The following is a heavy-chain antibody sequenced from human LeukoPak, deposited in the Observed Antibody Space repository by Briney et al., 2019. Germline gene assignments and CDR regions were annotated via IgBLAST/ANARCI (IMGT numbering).Heavy chain of an antibody. J-gene: IGHJ3*02. V-gene: IGHV3-30*03. CDR3: ARDAAILGAFDI. CDR2: MSYDGSSE. Sequence: GRSLRLSCEGSGFTASGFGFSSFAMYWVRQAPGKGLEWVAVMSYDGSSEYYADSVKGRFTISRDNSKNTLYLQMNSLRAEDTAVYYCARDAAILGAFDIWGQGTMVTVSS. D-gene: IGHD2-21*02. CDR1: GFGFSSFA.